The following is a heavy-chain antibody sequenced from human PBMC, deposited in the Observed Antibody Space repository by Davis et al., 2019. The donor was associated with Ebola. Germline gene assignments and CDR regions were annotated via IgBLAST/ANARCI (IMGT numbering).Heavy chain of an antibody. CDR1: GITFSSYS. CDR3: ARVRFGDTAVDY. J-gene: IGHJ4*02. Sequence: GESLKISCAASGITFSSYSMNWVRQAPGKGLECVSSISSRSYSIYYADSVKGRFTISRDNAKNSLYLQMNSLRAEDTAVYYCARVRFGDTAVDYWGQGTLVTVSS. CDR2: ISSRSYSI. V-gene: IGHV3-21*04. D-gene: IGHD5-18*01.